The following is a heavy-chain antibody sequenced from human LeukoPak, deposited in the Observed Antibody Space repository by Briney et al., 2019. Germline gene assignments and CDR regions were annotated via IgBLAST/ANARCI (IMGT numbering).Heavy chain of an antibody. CDR1: VGFISSSSYD. J-gene: IGHJ4*02. Sequence: PSETLSLTCTVSVGFISSSSYDSGWIRQPPGKGLERIGSIYYSGSTYYNPSLKNRVTISVDTSKNQFSLGLSSVTAADTAVYYCARVTGYIVEDYFDYWGQGTLVTVSS. D-gene: IGHD3-9*01. CDR2: IYYSGST. CDR3: ARVTGYIVEDYFDY. V-gene: IGHV4-39*07.